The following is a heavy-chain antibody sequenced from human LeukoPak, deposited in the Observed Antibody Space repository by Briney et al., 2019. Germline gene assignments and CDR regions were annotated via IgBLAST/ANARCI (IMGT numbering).Heavy chain of an antibody. CDR3: ARDDIAAAGFDY. V-gene: IGHV4-59*01. CDR1: GGSISSYY. J-gene: IGHJ4*02. CDR2: VYYTGST. D-gene: IGHD6-13*01. Sequence: SETLSLTCTVSGGSISSYYWSWVRQPPGKGLEWIGFVYYTGSTNYSPSLKSRVTISVDTSKNQFSLKLRSVTAADTAVYYCARDDIAAAGFDYWGQGTLVTVSS.